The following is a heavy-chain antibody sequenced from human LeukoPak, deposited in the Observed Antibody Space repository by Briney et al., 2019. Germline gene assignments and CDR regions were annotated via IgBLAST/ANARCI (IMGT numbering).Heavy chain of an antibody. Sequence: GGSLRLSCAASGFTFSSYWMSWVRQAPGKGLEWVAVISYDGSNKYYADSVKGRFTISRDNSKNTLYLQMNSLRAEDTAVYYCASPLTPLSIRIAAAPRGYWGQGTLVTVSS. CDR1: GFTFSSYW. CDR3: ASPLTPLSIRIAAAPRGY. J-gene: IGHJ4*02. CDR2: ISYDGSNK. V-gene: IGHV3-30*03. D-gene: IGHD6-13*01.